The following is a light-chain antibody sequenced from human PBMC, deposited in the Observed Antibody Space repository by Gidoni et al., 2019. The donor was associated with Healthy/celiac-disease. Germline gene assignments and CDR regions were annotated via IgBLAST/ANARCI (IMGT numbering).Light chain of an antibody. CDR2: AAS. V-gene: IGKV1-39*01. CDR1: QSISSY. CDR3: QQSYSTPGT. Sequence: DIQMTQSPSSLSASVGDRVTITCRASQSISSYLNWYQQKPGKDPKLLSYAASSLQSGVPSRFSGSGSGRDFTLTISRLQPEEFATYDCQQSYSTPGTFGQGTKLEIK. J-gene: IGKJ2*01.